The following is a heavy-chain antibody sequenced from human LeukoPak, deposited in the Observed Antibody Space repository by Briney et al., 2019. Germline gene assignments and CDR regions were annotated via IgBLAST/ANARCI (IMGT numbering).Heavy chain of an antibody. CDR2: VFHSGST. D-gene: IGHD3-22*01. J-gene: IGHJ6*03. Sequence: PSETLSLTCAVYGGSFSGYYWSWIRQPPGKGLEWIGEVFHSGSTNYIPSLKGRVTISVDTSKSQFSLKLCSVTDADTAVYYCARAVSPYYYYYMDVWGKGTTVTVSS. CDR3: ARAVSPYYYYYMDV. V-gene: IGHV4-34*12. CDR1: GGSFSGYY.